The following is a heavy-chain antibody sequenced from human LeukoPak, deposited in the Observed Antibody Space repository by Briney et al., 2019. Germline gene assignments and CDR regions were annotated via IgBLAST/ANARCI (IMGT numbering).Heavy chain of an antibody. V-gene: IGHV4-30-2*01. CDR3: ARVLFSGYDLDNWFDP. J-gene: IGHJ5*02. CDR2: IYHSGST. D-gene: IGHD5-12*01. CDR1: GGSISSGGYS. Sequence: SETLSLTCAVSGGSISSGGYSWSWIRQPPGKGLERIGYIYHSGSTYYNPSLKSRVTISVDRSKNQFSLKLSSVTAADTAVYYCARVLFSGYDLDNWFDPWGQGTLVTVSS.